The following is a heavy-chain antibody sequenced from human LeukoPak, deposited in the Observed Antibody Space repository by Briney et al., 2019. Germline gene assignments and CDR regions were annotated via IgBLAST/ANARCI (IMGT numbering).Heavy chain of an antibody. J-gene: IGHJ4*02. CDR2: INPNSGGT. Sequence: ASVKVSCKASGYTFTGYYMHWVRQAAGQGLEWMGWINPNSGGTNYAQKFQGRVTMTRDTSISTAYMELSRLRSDDTAVYYCARAGGSGGYNPFDYWGQGTLVTVSS. CDR3: ARAGGSGGYNPFDY. CDR1: GYTFTGYY. V-gene: IGHV1-2*02. D-gene: IGHD5-24*01.